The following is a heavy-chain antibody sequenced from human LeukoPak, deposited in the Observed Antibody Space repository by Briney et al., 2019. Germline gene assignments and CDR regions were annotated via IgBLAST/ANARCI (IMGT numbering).Heavy chain of an antibody. D-gene: IGHD3-9*01. CDR3: AXXGXXXNLGGYFGDKDDGFDL. V-gene: IGHV1-69*13. J-gene: IGHJ3*01. Sequence: ASVKVSCKASGGTFSSYIITWVRQAPGQGLEWMGRIIPIFGTPDYAQKFQGRVTITADESTSTAYMELSRLRFEDTAVYYCAXXGXXXNLGGYFGDKDDGFDLWGQGTMVTVSS. CDR1: GGTFSSYI. CDR2: IIPIFGTP.